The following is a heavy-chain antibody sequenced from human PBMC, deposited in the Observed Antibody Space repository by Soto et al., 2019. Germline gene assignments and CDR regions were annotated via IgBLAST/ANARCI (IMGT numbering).Heavy chain of an antibody. Sequence: EVQLVESGGGLVQPGGSLRLSCAASGFTVSSKYMTWVRQAPGKGLEWVSLIQSGGTTYYADSVKGRFTISRDTSENTLQLQMDSLRVEDTAVYYCARDDVLCDGGRCYGIPLDVWGKVTTVTVSS. J-gene: IGHJ6*04. CDR1: GFTVSSKY. CDR3: ARDDVLCDGGRCYGIPLDV. D-gene: IGHD2-15*01. CDR2: IQSGGTT. V-gene: IGHV3-66*01.